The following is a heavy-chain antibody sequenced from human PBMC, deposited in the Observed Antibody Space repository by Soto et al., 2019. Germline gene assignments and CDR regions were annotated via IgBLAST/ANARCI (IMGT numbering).Heavy chain of an antibody. CDR2: IYWNDDA. Sequence: SGPTLVNPTQPLTLTCPFSGFSLSTNEVGVGWIRQPPGKALEWLALIYWNDDARYSPSLKNRLTITKDTSKNQVVLTMTNMDPVDTATYYCVHDGKLGYTGYDRFDYWGQGTLVTVSS. CDR3: VHDGKLGYTGYDRFDY. D-gene: IGHD5-12*01. J-gene: IGHJ4*02. CDR1: GFSLSTNEVG. V-gene: IGHV2-5*01.